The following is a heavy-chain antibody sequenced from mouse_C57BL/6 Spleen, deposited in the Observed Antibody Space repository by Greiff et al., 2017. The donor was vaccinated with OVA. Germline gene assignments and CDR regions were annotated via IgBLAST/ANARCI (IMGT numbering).Heavy chain of an antibody. D-gene: IGHD1-1*01. V-gene: IGHV1-64*01. CDR2: IHPNSGST. CDR1: GYTFTSYW. Sequence: QVQLQQPGAELVKPGASVKLSCKASGYTFTSYWMHWVKQRPGQGLEWIGMIHPNSGSTNYNEKFKSKATLTVDKSSSTAYIQLSSLTSEDSAFYYFAISEASITSVNYYAMDYWGQGTSVTVSS. J-gene: IGHJ4*01. CDR3: AISEASITSVNYYAMDY.